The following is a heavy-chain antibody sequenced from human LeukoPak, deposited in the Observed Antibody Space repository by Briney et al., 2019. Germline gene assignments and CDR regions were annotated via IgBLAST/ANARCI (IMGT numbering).Heavy chain of an antibody. V-gene: IGHV3-23*01. CDR1: GFTLTTYA. D-gene: IGHD2-21*01. J-gene: IGHJ3*01. CDR2: LSSGGTT. CDR3: AKDRAYPNDVF. Sequence: PGGSLRLSCALSGFTLTTYAMSWVRQAPGKGLEWVSALSSGGTTWYADSVKGRFTISRDTSTSTLFLQMNSLRADDTALYYCAKDRAYPNDVFWGQGTMVTVS.